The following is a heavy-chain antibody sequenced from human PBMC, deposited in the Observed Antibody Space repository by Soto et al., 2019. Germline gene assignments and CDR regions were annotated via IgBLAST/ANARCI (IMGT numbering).Heavy chain of an antibody. Sequence: EVQLLESGGGLVQPGGSLRLSCAGSGFTFKIYAMSWVRQAPGMGLEWVSVIRDGGGTTFYAPSVEGRFTVSRDNSRNALYLQMNNLRVEDTAVYFCAKHRGSGNPMYSDMDVCGLGTTVTVSS. CDR2: IRDGGGTT. V-gene: IGHV3-23*01. J-gene: IGHJ6*02. CDR3: AKHRGSGNPMYSDMDV. D-gene: IGHD3-10*01. CDR1: GFTFKIYA.